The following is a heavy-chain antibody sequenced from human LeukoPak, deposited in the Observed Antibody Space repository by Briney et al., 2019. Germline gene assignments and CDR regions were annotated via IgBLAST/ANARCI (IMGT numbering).Heavy chain of an antibody. CDR3: VRDVWGDRDGFFDN. V-gene: IGHV3-74*01. CDR2: INHDGRSA. Sequence: PGGSLRLSCAASGFTFSSYWMHWVRQVAGKGLEWVARINHDGRSASYAESVKGRFTISRDNAKSTLYLQMNSLRAEDTAVYYCVRDVWGDRDGFFDNWGQGTLVTVSS. D-gene: IGHD5-24*01. J-gene: IGHJ4*02. CDR1: GFTFSSYW.